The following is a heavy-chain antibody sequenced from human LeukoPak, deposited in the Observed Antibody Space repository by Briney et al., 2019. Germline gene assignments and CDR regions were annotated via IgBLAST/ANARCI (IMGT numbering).Heavy chain of an antibody. V-gene: IGHV4-31*03. CDR1: AGSISSGDYP. D-gene: IGHD3-22*01. CDR2: ISYSGNT. CDR3: ARDLGHSSGYYSWIYYYYYMDV. Sequence: SQTLSLTCTVSAGSISSGDYPWNSIRQFPGKGLGWIGYISYSGNTYYSPSLESRVTISLDTSKNQFSLKLSSVTAADTAVYYCARDLGHSSGYYSWIYYYYYMDVWGKGTTVTVSS. J-gene: IGHJ6*03.